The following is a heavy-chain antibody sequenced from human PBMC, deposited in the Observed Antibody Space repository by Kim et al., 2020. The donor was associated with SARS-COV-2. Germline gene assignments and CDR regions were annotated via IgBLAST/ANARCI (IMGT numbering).Heavy chain of an antibody. J-gene: IGHJ6*02. CDR3: GRGPPAAGGMDV. D-gene: IGHD2-2*01. Sequence: YLVDTVKGRFDISRDNAKNSLYLQMNSLKAEDTAVYYCGRGPPAAGGMDVWGPGTTVTVSS. V-gene: IGHV3-21*06.